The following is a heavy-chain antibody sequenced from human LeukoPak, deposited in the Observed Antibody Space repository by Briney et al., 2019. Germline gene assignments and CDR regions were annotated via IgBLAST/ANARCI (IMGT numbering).Heavy chain of an antibody. V-gene: IGHV3-23*01. J-gene: IGHJ5*01. CDR3: AKEMAVAGFKIDS. CDR1: GFTFSNYA. CDR2: ISFSGGST. Sequence: GGSLRLSCAASGFTFSNYAMSWVRQAPGKGLGWVSTISFSGGSTYSADSVRGRFTISRDNSKSTLSLQMSSLRPEDTALYYCAKEMAVAGFKIDSWGQGTLVTVSS. D-gene: IGHD6-19*01.